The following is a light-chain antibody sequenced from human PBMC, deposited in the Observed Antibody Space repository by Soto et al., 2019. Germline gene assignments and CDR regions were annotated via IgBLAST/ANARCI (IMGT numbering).Light chain of an antibody. V-gene: IGKV3-15*01. CDR2: RTS. J-gene: IGKJ4*01. CDR1: QSISSN. Sequence: EIVMTQSPATLSVSPGERATLSCRASQSISSNLALYQQKPGRAPRLLLFRTSSRATGFPARFSGSGSGTEFNPTISSLQSEDFGVYYCQQYNNWPPPTFGRGTKVDIK. CDR3: QQYNNWPPPT.